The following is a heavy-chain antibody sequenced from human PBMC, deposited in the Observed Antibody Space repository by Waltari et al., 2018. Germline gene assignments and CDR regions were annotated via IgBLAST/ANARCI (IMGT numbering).Heavy chain of an antibody. CDR3: ARAYASGDDAFDL. CDR1: GSRFTNYW. Sequence: EVQLVQSGAEVKKPGESRKISCKGSGSRFTNYWIGWVRQMPGKGLEWMGFVYPGDSDTRYSQSFQGQVTISADKSISTAYMQWSSLRASDTAMYYCARAYASGDDAFDLWGQGTVVTVSS. V-gene: IGHV5-51*01. D-gene: IGHD2-2*01. CDR2: VYPGDSDT. J-gene: IGHJ3*01.